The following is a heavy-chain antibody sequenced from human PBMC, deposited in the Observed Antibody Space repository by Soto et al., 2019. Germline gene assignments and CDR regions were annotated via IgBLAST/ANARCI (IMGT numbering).Heavy chain of an antibody. CDR3: ARDPAP. Sequence: SETLSLTCTVSGGSITRGGYYWSWIRQHPGKGLEWIGYIYNSGTTYYNPSLKSRVTISVDTSKNQFSLKLTSVTAADTAVYYCARDPAPWGQGTLVTSPQ. CDR1: GGSITRGGYY. J-gene: IGHJ5*02. V-gene: IGHV4-31*03. CDR2: IYNSGTT.